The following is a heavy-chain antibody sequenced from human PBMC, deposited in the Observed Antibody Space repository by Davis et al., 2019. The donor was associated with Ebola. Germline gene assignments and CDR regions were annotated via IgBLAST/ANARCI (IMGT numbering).Heavy chain of an antibody. D-gene: IGHD3-3*01. CDR1: GYTFTSYY. V-gene: IGHV1-46*01. CDR3: AKGSVTIFGVAPDYYGMDV. Sequence: ASVKVSCKASGYTFTSYYMHWVRQAPGQGLEWMGIINPSGGSTSYAQKFQGRVTMTRDTSTSTVYMELSSLRSEDTAVYYCAKGSVTIFGVAPDYYGMDVWGKGTTVTVSS. CDR2: INPSGGST. J-gene: IGHJ6*04.